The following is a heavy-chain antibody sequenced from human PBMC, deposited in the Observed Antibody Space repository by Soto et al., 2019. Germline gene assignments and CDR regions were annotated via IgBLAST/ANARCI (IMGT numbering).Heavy chain of an antibody. J-gene: IGHJ6*02. Sequence: EVQLVESGGGLVQTGGSLKLSCAASGFPFSASAVHWVRQASGKGLEWIGRVRSKANSYATEYVASVRGRFTLSRDDSKNPAYLQMNSLKTEDTAVYFCTRGYSTYWPGMDVWGQGTTVTVSS. CDR1: GFPFSASA. CDR3: TRGYSTYWPGMDV. V-gene: IGHV3-73*02. D-gene: IGHD2-8*01. CDR2: VRSKANSYAT.